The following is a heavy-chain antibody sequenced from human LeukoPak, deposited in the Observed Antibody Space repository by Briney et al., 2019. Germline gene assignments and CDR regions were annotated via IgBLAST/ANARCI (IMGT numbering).Heavy chain of an antibody. Sequence: PGGSLRLPCAASGFTFSSYGMHWVRQAPGKGLEWVAVIWYDGSNKYYADSVKGRFTISRDNSKNTLYLQMNSLRAEDTAVYYCARDSAVLLAYDSSGSYDYWGQGTLVTVSS. CDR1: GFTFSSYG. V-gene: IGHV3-33*01. CDR3: ARDSAVLLAYDSSGSYDY. D-gene: IGHD3-22*01. CDR2: IWYDGSNK. J-gene: IGHJ4*02.